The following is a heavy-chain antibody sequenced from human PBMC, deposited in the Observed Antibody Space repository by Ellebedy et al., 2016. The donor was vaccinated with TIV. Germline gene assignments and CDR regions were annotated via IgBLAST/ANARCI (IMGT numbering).Heavy chain of an antibody. V-gene: IGHV3-21*01. CDR2: ISSSGAYR. CDR1: GFAFSTYS. D-gene: IGHD1-1*01. CDR3: AREKSGHKWNDGFDS. Sequence: GESLKISCAASGFAFSTYSMNWVRQAPGKGLEWVSSISSSGAYRYHADSMEGRLTISRDNAKNSLYLQMNSLRADDTAVYYCAREKSGHKWNDGFDSWGQGTLVTVSS. J-gene: IGHJ4*02.